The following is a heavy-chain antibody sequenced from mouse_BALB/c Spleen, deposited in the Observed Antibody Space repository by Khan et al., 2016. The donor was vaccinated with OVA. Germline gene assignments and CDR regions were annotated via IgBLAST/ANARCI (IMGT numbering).Heavy chain of an antibody. D-gene: IGHD2-14*01. CDR2: VNPNTGNT. Sequence: VQLQQSGPDLVKPGASVKMSCKASGYSFTGYYMNWVKQSHGKSLECIGRVNPNTGNTNYNQKFKGKAILIVDKSSSTAYMKLRSLTSEDSAVYYCARGYDFFAYWGQGTLVTVSA. CDR3: ARGYDFFAY. V-gene: IGHV1-20*01. CDR1: GYSFTGYY. J-gene: IGHJ3*01.